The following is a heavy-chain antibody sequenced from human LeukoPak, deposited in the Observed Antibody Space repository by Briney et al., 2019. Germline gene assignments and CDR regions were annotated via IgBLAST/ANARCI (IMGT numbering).Heavy chain of an antibody. D-gene: IGHD2-2*01. CDR1: GFTFSSLE. CDR2: ISTDNGETI. CDR3: ATLTGGRCSRTSCPYDY. Sequence: PGGSLRLSCTVSGFTFSSLEMNWVRQAPGKGLEWLAYISTDNGETIYYADSVEGRFTISRDNAKNSLYLQMNSLRVEDTATYYCATLTGGRCSRTSCPYDYWGQGTLVTVSS. V-gene: IGHV3-48*03. J-gene: IGHJ4*02.